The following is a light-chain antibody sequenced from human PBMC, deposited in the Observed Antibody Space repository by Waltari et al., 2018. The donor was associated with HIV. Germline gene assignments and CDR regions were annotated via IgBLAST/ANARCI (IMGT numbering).Light chain of an antibody. J-gene: IGLJ2*01. Sequence: QSVLTQPPSVSGAPGQRVTISCTGNSSNIGAGSAVPWYQQLPGKAPKLLISDNTNRPSGVPDRFSGSKSGTSASLAITGLRAEDEADYYCQSYPASLTVSLIFGGGTRLTVL. CDR3: QSYPASLTVSLI. CDR2: DNT. CDR1: SSNIGAGSA. V-gene: IGLV1-40*01.